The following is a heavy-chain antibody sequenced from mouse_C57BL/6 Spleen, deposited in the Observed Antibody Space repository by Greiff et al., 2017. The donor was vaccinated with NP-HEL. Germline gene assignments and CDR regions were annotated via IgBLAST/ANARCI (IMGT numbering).Heavy chain of an antibody. CDR2: IDPSDSET. V-gene: IGHV1-52*01. CDR1: GYTFTSYW. J-gene: IGHJ4*01. D-gene: IGHD2-1*01. Sequence: QVQLQQPGAELVRPGSSVKLSCKASGYTFTSYWMHWVKQRPIQGLEWIGNIDPSDSETPYNQKFKDKATLTVDKSSSTAYMQLSSLTSEDSAVYYCARSPYGNYWGQGTSVTVSS. CDR3: ARSPYGNY.